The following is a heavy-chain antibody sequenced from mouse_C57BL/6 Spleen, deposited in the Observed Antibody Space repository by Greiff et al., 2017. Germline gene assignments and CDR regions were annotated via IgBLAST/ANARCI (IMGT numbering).Heavy chain of an antibody. J-gene: IGHJ1*03. V-gene: IGHV1-74*01. CDR2: IHPSDSDT. D-gene: IGHD1-1*01. CDR3: AICSNYDGSSYWYCDV. Sequence: VQLQQPGAELVKPGASVKVSCKASGYTFTSYWMHWVKQRPGQGLEWIGRIHPSDSDTNYNQKFKGEATLTVGKSSSAAYMQLSSLTSEDSAVYYWAICSNYDGSSYWYCDVWGTGTTVTVSS. CDR1: GYTFTSYW.